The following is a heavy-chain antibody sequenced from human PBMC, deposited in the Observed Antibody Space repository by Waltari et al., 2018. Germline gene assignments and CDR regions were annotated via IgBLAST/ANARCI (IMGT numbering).Heavy chain of an antibody. J-gene: IGHJ5*02. D-gene: IGHD3-3*01. Sequence: QLQLQESGPGLVKPSETLSLTCTVSGVSINTSDYYWGWVRQPPGKGLEWIGCFYYRATTYYYPSLRSRLTMSVDTSKNQFSLKLTSVTAADTAVYYCARHGYDFWTAPPGDPWGQGTLVTVSS. V-gene: IGHV4-39*01. CDR3: ARHGYDFWTAPPGDP. CDR1: GVSINTSDYY. CDR2: FYYRATT.